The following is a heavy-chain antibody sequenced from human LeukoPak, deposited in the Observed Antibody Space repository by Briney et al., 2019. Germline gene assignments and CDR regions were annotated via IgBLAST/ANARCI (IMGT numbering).Heavy chain of an antibody. CDR3: AREVASAAFDY. V-gene: IGHV3-74*03. Sequence: SGGSLRLSCAASGFTFSGYWMHWVRQAPGKGLVWVSLIKSDGSSAMYADSVKGRFSISRDNAKNTLDLQMNSLRAKDTAVYFCAREVASAAFDYWGQGTPVTVSS. CDR1: GFTFSGYW. D-gene: IGHD5-12*01. J-gene: IGHJ4*02. CDR2: IKSDGSSA.